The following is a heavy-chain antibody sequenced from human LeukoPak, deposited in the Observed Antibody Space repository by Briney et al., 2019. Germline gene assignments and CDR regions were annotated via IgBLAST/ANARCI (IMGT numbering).Heavy chain of an antibody. CDR1: GYTFTSYD. Sequence: ASVKVSCKASGYTFTSYDINWVRQATGQGLEWMGWMNPNSGNTGYAQKFQGRVTMTRNTSISTAYMELSSLRSEDTAVYYCARTTTVVTPFDYWGQGTLVTVSS. CDR2: MNPNSGNT. V-gene: IGHV1-8*01. D-gene: IGHD4-23*01. CDR3: ARTTTVVTPFDY. J-gene: IGHJ4*02.